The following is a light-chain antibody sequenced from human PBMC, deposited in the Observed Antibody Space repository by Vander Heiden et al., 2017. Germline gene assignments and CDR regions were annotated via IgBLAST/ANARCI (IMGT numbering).Light chain of an antibody. V-gene: IGLV2-23*02. J-gene: IGLJ3*02. CDR2: EVS. CDR3: CSYAGSSTYWV. CDR1: SSDVGSYNL. Sequence: SALTPPASVSGSPGQSITISCTGTSSDVGSYNLVSWYQHHPGKAPKLMIYEVSKRPSGVSNRFSGSKSGNTASLTISGLQAEDEADYYCCSYAGSSTYWVFGGGTKLTVL.